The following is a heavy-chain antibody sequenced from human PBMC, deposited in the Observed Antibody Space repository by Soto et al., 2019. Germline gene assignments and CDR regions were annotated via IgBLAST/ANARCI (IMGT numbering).Heavy chain of an antibody. CDR2: MYYSGST. CDR3: ARIVVIPAAPDYYNYYGVDV. Sequence: PSETLSLTCTVSGGSISGSNYYRDWIRQPPGKGLEWIGNMYYSGSTYYNLSLKSRVTMSVDTSKNQFSLKISSVTAADTSVYYCARIVVIPAAPDYYNYYGVDVWGQGTTVTVS. V-gene: IGHV4-39*01. CDR1: GGSISGSNYY. J-gene: IGHJ6*02. D-gene: IGHD2-2*01.